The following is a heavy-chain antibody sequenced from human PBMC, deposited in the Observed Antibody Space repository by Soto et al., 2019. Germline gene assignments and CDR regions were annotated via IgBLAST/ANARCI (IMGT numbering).Heavy chain of an antibody. Sequence: SVKVSCKASGGTFSRYAISWVRHAPGQGLEWMGRIIPILGIANYAQKFQGRVTITADKSTSTAYMELSSLRSEDTAVYYCARDAISKEWEDYYYGMDVWGQGTTVTVSS. CDR2: IIPILGIA. CDR3: ARDAISKEWEDYYYGMDV. D-gene: IGHD1-26*01. V-gene: IGHV1-69*04. CDR1: GGTFSRYA. J-gene: IGHJ6*02.